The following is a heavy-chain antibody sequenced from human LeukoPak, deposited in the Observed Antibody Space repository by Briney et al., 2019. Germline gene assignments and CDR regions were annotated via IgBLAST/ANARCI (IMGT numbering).Heavy chain of an antibody. CDR1: GGSVSPHYWS. CDR2: IYWDDDK. V-gene: IGHV2-5*02. Sequence: TLSLTCTVSGGSVSPHYWSWIRQPPGKALEWLAHIYWDDDKRYSPSLKSRLTITKDTSKNQVVLTMTNMDPVDTATYYCAHSRYYYDSSGYDFDYWGQGTLVTVSS. CDR3: AHSRYYYDSSGYDFDY. D-gene: IGHD3-22*01. J-gene: IGHJ4*02.